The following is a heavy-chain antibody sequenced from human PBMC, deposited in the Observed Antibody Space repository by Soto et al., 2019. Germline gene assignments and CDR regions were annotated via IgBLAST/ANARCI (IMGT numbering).Heavy chain of an antibody. CDR3: ARGITYYYDSSGLDY. V-gene: IGHV4-31*03. CDR2: IYYSGST. J-gene: IGHJ4*02. D-gene: IGHD3-22*01. Sequence: QVQLQESGPGLVKPSQTLSLTCTVSSGSISSGGYYWSWIRQHPGKGLEWIGYIYYSGSTYYNPSLKSRVTISVATSKNQFSLKLSSVTAADTAVYYCARGITYYYDSSGLDYWGQGTLVTVSS. CDR1: SGSISSGGYY.